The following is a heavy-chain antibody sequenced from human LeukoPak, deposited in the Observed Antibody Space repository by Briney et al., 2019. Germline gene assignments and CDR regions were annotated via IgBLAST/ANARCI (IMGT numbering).Heavy chain of an antibody. D-gene: IGHD3-3*01. Sequence: ASVKVSCKASGNTFTGYYVHWVRQAPGQGLEWMGWINPNSAGTNYAQKFQGRVTMSRDTSISIAYMELSRLRSDDTAMYYCARPGRDLEWVDYYYGMDVWGQGTTVTVSS. V-gene: IGHV1-2*02. CDR2: INPNSAGT. CDR1: GNTFTGYY. J-gene: IGHJ6*02. CDR3: ARPGRDLEWVDYYYGMDV.